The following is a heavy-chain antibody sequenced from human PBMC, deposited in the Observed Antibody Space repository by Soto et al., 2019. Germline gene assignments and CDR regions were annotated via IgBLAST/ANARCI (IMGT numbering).Heavy chain of an antibody. J-gene: IGHJ5*02. CDR2: IYHSGST. CDR3: ARDSGSGSPGRFDP. V-gene: IGHV4-4*02. Sequence: QVQLQESGPGLVKPSGTLSLTCAVSGGSISSSNWWSWVRQPPGTGLEWIGEIYHSGSTNYKPSLKSRVTISVDKSKNQFALKLSSVTAADTAVYYCARDSGSGSPGRFDPWGQGTLVTVSS. CDR1: GGSISSSNW. D-gene: IGHD3-10*01.